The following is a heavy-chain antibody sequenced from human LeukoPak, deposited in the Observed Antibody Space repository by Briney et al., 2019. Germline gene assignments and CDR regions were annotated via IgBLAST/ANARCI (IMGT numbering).Heavy chain of an antibody. Sequence: SETLSLTCTVSGGSISSGGDYWSWVRQHPGQGLEWIAYTHYSGSGNYNPSLRSRVSISIDTSKNQLSLKLSSVTAADTAVYYCARLPYYYDNRWYGYFDCWGQGTLVTVST. CDR3: ARLPYYYDNRWYGYFDC. J-gene: IGHJ4*02. CDR2: THYSGSG. CDR1: GGSISSGGDY. D-gene: IGHD3-22*01. V-gene: IGHV4-31*03.